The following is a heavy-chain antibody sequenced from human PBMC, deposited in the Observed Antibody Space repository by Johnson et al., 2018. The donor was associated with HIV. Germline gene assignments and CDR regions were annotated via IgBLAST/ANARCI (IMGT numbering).Heavy chain of an antibody. J-gene: IGHJ3*02. CDR3: VRDVFDI. V-gene: IGHV3-30-3*01. Sequence: QVQVVESGGGVVQPGRSQRLSCAASGFTFSSYAMHWVRQAPGKGLEWVAVISYDGSNKYYADSVKGRFTISRDNSKNTLFLQMDSLRPEDSAIYYCVRDVFDIWGQGTRVTVSS. CDR1: GFTFSSYA. CDR2: ISYDGSNK.